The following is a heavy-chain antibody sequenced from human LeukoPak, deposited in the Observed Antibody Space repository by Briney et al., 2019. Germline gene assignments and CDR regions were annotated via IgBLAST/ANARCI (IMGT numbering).Heavy chain of an antibody. V-gene: IGHV4-59*01. CDR3: AAAGIGSWYYLDY. CDR1: GGSISSFY. D-gene: IGHD6-13*01. CDR2: IYFSGST. J-gene: IGHJ4*02. Sequence: SETLSLTCTVSGGSISSFYWSWIRQPPGKGLEWIGYIYFSGSTNYNPSLKSRVTISVDTSKNQFSLKVGSVTAADTAVYFCAAAGIGSWYYLDYWGQGTLVTVSS.